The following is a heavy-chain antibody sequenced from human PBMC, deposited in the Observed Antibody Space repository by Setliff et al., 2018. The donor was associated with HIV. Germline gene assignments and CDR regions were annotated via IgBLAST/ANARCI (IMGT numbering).Heavy chain of an antibody. V-gene: IGHV1-2*02. CDR2: IIPNSGGT. CDR1: GYVFSDYQ. D-gene: IGHD6-19*01. CDR3: ARDPELKQWLVRSPSFYFDY. J-gene: IGHJ4*02. Sequence: ASVKVSCKASGYVFSDYQIHWVRQAPGQGLEYMGYIIPNSGGTMFARKFQDRVTMTSDTSISTVYLELSRLTSDDTAVYFCARDPELKQWLVRSPSFYFDYWGQGTLVTVSS.